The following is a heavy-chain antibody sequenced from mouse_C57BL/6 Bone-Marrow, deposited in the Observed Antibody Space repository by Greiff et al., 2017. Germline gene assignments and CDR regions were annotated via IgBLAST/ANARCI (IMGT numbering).Heavy chain of an antibody. D-gene: IGHD2-4*01. V-gene: IGHV1-39*01. CDR2: INPNDGTT. Sequence: EVQLQESGPELVKPGASVKISCKASGYSFTDYNMNWVKQSNGKSLEWIGVINPNDGTTSYNQKFKGKATLTVDQSSSTDYMQLNSLTSEDSAVYYCARGYDYDYAMDYWGQGTSVTVSS. CDR3: ARGYDYDYAMDY. J-gene: IGHJ4*01. CDR1: GYSFTDYN.